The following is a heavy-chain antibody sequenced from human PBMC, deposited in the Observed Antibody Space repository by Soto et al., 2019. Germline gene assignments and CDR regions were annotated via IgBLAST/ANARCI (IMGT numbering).Heavy chain of an antibody. V-gene: IGHV3-23*01. Sequence: EVQLLESGGGLVQPGGSLRLSCAASGFTFSSYAMSWVRQAPGQGLEWVSAISGSGGSTYYADSVKGRFTISRDNSKKSLYLQMNSLRAADTAVYYCAKDLLAVVWYGLDYWGQGTLVTVSS. J-gene: IGHJ4*02. CDR3: AKDLLAVVWYGLDY. D-gene: IGHD6-19*01. CDR1: GFTFSSYA. CDR2: ISGSGGST.